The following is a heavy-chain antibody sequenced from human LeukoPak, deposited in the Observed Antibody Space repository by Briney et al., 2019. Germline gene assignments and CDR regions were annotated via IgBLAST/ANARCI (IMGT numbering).Heavy chain of an antibody. V-gene: IGHV3-15*01. CDR1: GFTFSSYW. D-gene: IGHD3-3*01. J-gene: IGHJ6*03. CDR3: TTLGFWSGYYYYYMDV. CDR2: IKSKTDGGTT. Sequence: PGGSLRLSCAASGFTFSSYWMSWVRQAPGKGLEWVGRIKSKTDGGTTDYAAPVKGRFTISRDDSKNTLYLQMNSLKTEDTAVYYCTTLGFWSGYYYYYMDVWGKGTTVTVSS.